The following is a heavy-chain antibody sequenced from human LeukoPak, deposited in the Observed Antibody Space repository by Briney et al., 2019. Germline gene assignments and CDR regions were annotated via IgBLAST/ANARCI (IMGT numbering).Heavy chain of an antibody. D-gene: IGHD2-15*01. CDR3: AITGVAARNLDI. CDR2: ISGSGVIT. V-gene: IGHV3-23*01. CDR1: GFTFSSHG. Sequence: GGTLRLSCAASGFTFSSHGMNWVRQAPGKGLEWVSGISGSGVITYYADSVKGRFTISRDNSKNTLDLQMNSLRAEDTAVYYCAITGVAARNLDIWGQGTMVTVSS. J-gene: IGHJ3*02.